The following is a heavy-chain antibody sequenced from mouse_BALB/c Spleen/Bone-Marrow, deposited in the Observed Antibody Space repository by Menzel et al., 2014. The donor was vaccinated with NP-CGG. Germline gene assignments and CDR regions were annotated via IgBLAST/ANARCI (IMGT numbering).Heavy chain of an antibody. CDR1: GFTFSDYY. J-gene: IGHJ4*01. V-gene: IGHV5-4*02. D-gene: IGHD2-14*01. CDR2: ISDGGSYT. CDR3: ARTYRPFALDY. Sequence: EVKLVESGGGLVKPGGSLKLSCAASGFTFSDYYMYWVRQTPEKRLEWVATISDGGSYTDYPGSVKGRFTVSRDNAKNNLCLQMSSLKSEDTAMYFCARTYRPFALDYWGQGTSVTVSS.